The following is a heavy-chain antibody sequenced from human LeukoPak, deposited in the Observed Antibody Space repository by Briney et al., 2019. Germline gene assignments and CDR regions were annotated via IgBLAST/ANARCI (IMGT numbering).Heavy chain of an antibody. V-gene: IGHV1-8*01. Sequence: ASVKVSCKASGYAFTSYDINWVRQATGQGLEWMGWMRPNSGNTGYAQKFQGRVTMTRNTSISTAYMELSSLRSEDTAVYYCARAPFCSSTGCLYWFDPWGQGTLVTVSS. CDR2: MRPNSGNT. J-gene: IGHJ5*02. CDR3: ARAPFCSSTGCLYWFDP. CDR1: GYAFTSYD. D-gene: IGHD2-2*01.